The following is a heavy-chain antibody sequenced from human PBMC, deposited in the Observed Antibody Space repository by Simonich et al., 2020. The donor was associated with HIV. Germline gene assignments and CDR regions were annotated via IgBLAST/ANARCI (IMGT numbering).Heavy chain of an antibody. CDR2: INHRGST. CDR3: AAGNALLRFLEWEGTYMDV. CDR1: GGSFRGYY. V-gene: IGHV4-34*01. D-gene: IGHD3-3*01. J-gene: IGHJ6*03. Sequence: QVQLQQWGAGLLKPSETLSLTCAVYGGSFRGYYWTWIRRPPGKGLEWVGEINHRGSTDYNPSLKGRGTISVDKSKNQFALKLKSVIAADTAVYYCAAGNALLRFLEWEGTYMDVWGKGTTVTVSS.